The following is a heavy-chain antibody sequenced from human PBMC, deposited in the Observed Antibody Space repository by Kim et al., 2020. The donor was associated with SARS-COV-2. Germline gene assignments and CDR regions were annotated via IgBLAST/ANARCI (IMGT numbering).Heavy chain of an antibody. V-gene: IGHV3-48*04. CDR1: GFTFSSYS. CDR3: ASQEDRYCSSTSCYEYYYYGMDV. J-gene: IGHJ6*02. D-gene: IGHD2-2*01. Sequence: GGSLRLSCAASGFTFSSYSMNWVRQAPGKGLEWVSYISSSSSTIYYADSVKGRFTISRDNAKNSLYLQMNSLRAEDTAVYYCASQEDRYCSSTSCYEYYYYGMDVWGHGTTVTVSS. CDR2: ISSSSSTI.